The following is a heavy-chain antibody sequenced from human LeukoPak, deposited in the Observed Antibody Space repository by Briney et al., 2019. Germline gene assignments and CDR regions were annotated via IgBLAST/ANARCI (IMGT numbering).Heavy chain of an antibody. J-gene: IGHJ4*02. V-gene: IGHV1-18*01. CDR2: ISGNNGNT. Sequence: ASVEVSCKASGYSFSSYGISWARQAPGQGLEWMTWISGNNGNTDFAKNFQGRVTMTTDTSTTTVYMELRSLKSDDTAVYLCARGGRDSSSWFFDYWGQGTLVTVSS. CDR3: ARGGRDSSSWFFDY. CDR1: GYSFSSYG. D-gene: IGHD6-13*01.